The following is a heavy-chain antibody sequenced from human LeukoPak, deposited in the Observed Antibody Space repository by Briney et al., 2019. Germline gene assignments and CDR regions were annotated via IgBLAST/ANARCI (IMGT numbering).Heavy chain of an antibody. J-gene: IGHJ4*02. CDR1: GFTFSSYG. CDR3: ARDQDFWSGYFHNLDY. D-gene: IGHD3-3*01. CDR2: ISYDGSNK. Sequence: GGSLRLSCAASGFTFSSYGMHWVRQAPGKGLEWVAVISYDGSNKYYADSVKGRFTISRDNSKNTLYLQMNSLRAEDTAVYYCARDQDFWSGYFHNLDYWGQGTLVTVSS. V-gene: IGHV3-30*03.